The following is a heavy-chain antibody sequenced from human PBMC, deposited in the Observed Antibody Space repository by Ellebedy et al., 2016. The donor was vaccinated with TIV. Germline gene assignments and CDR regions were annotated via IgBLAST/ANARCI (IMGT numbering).Heavy chain of an antibody. J-gene: IGHJ3*02. Sequence: ASVKVSXKASGYTFTSYYMHWVRQAPGQGLEWMGRINPSAGSTSYAQKFQGRVTITADESTSTAYMELSSLRSEDTAVYYCARAPPIVVVVAAHDAFDIWGQGTMVAVSS. V-gene: IGHV1-46*01. CDR2: INPSAGST. CDR1: GYTFTSYY. D-gene: IGHD2-15*01. CDR3: ARAPPIVVVVAAHDAFDI.